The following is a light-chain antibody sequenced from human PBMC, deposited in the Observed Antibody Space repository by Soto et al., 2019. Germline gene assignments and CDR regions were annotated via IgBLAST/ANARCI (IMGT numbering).Light chain of an antibody. V-gene: IGKV1-27*01. J-gene: IGKJ1*01. CDR3: QKYDSAPRT. CDR1: QGISTY. Sequence: DIQMTQSPSSLSASVGDRVTITCRASQGISTYLAWYQQEPGKVPKVLIYDASTLQSGVPSRFSGSGSGTDFTLTISSLQPEDVATYYCQKYDSAPRTFGQGTKVEIK. CDR2: DAS.